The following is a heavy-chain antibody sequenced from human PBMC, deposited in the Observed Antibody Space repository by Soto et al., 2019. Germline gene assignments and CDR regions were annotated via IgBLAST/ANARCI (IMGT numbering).Heavy chain of an antibody. Sequence: EVQVVESGGDLVQPGGSLRLSCAASGFSVSGNYMSWVRQAPGMGLEWVSAIYSGGNTYYADSVNGRFTISRDNSKNTLYLQMNCLRAEEQAGYYCAILRWQWYNGFDPWGQGTLVTVS. CDR2: IYSGGNT. CDR3: AILRWQWYNGFDP. CDR1: GFSVSGNY. V-gene: IGHV3-66*04. D-gene: IGHD1-1*01. J-gene: IGHJ5*02.